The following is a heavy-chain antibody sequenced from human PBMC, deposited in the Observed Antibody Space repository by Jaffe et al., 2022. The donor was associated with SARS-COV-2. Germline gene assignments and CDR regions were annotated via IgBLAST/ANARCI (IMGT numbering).Heavy chain of an antibody. CDR1: GFTFDDYA. CDR3: AKDLPASSGWYGNGMDV. Sequence: EVQLVESGGGLVQPGRSLRLSCAASGFTFDDYAMHWVRQAPGKGLEWVSGISWNSGSIGYADSVKGRFTISRDNAKNSLYLQMNSLRAEDTALYYCAKDLPASSGWYGNGMDVWGQGTTVTVSS. CDR2: ISWNSGSI. D-gene: IGHD6-19*01. V-gene: IGHV3-9*01. J-gene: IGHJ6*02.